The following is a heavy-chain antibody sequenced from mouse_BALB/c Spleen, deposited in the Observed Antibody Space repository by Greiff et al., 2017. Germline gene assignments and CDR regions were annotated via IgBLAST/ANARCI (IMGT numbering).Heavy chain of an antibody. CDR1: GYAFSSSW. V-gene: IGHV1-82*01. D-gene: IGHD2-3*01. CDR2: IYPGDGDT. CDR3: ARAQIYDGYPFAY. J-gene: IGHJ3*01. Sequence: VQLQQSGPELVKPGASVKISCKASGYAFSSSWMNWVKQRPGQGLEWIGRIYPGDGDTNYNGKFKGKATLTADKSSSTAYMQLSSLTSVDSAVYFCARAQIYDGYPFAYWGQGTLVTVSA.